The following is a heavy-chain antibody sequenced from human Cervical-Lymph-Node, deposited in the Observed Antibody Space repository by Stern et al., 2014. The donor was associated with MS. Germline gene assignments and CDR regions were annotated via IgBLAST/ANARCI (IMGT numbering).Heavy chain of an antibody. CDR2: IYLDDDE. CDR3: ARGPSDYDSAGYYYGFDY. V-gene: IGHV2-5*02. D-gene: IGHD3-22*01. J-gene: IGHJ4*02. CDR1: GFSFSTSGVG. Sequence: SGPTLVKPTQTLTLTCTFSGFSFSTSGVGVGWIRQPPGKALEWLSLIYLDDDEHYSPSLRSRLTITKDTSKNQVVLTMTNMDPVDTATYYCARGPSDYDSAGYYYGFDYWGQGTLVTVSS.